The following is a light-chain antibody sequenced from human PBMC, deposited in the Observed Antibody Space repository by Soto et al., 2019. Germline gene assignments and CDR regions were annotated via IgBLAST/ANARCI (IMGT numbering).Light chain of an antibody. CDR1: QSVSSY. V-gene: IGKV3-11*01. CDR2: DAS. CDR3: QQRSNWPYT. Sequence: EIVLTQSPATLSLSPGERATLSCRASQSVSSYLAWYQQKPGQAPRLLIYDASNRATGIPARFSCCGSGTDFTLTISSLEPEDFAVYYCQQRSNWPYTFGQGTKLEIK. J-gene: IGKJ2*01.